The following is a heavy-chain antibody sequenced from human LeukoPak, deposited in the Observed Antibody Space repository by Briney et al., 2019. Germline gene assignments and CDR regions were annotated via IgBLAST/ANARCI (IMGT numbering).Heavy chain of an antibody. CDR3: AREGDLYYYDSSGYYYEDY. D-gene: IGHD3-22*01. CDR1: GFTFSSYW. J-gene: IGHJ4*02. V-gene: IGHV3-7*01. CDR2: IKQDGSEK. Sequence: GGSLRLSCAASGFTFSSYWMSWVRQAPGKGLEWVANIKQDGSEKYYVDSVKGRFTISRDNAKNSLYLQMNSLRAEDTAVYYCAREGDLYYYDSSGYYYEDYWGQGTLVTVSS.